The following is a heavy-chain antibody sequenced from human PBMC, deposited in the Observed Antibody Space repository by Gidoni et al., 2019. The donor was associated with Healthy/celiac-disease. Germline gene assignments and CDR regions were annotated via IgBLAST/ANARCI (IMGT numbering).Heavy chain of an antibody. D-gene: IGHD4-17*01. V-gene: IGHV3-23*01. CDR2: ISGSGGRT. Sequence: EVQLLESGGGLVQPGGSLSLSCAASGFTCSSYAMCGVRKAPGKGLECVSAISGSGGRTYYADSVKGRFTISRDNSKNTLYLQMNSLRAEDTAVYYCAKDLHGDYVPPSNYWGQGTLVTVSS. J-gene: IGHJ4*02. CDR1: GFTCSSYA. CDR3: AKDLHGDYVPPSNY.